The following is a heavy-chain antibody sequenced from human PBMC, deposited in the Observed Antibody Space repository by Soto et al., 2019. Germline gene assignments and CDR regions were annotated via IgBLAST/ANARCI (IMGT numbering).Heavy chain of an antibody. CDR1: GDSIRSGNHY. CDR2: INHSGST. Sequence: PSETLSLTCTVSGDSIRSGNHYWSWIRQPPGKGLEWIGEINHSGSTNYNPSLKSRVTISVDTSKNQFSLKLSSVTAADTAVYYCAERYGGYGGLYYFDYWGQGTLVTVSS. D-gene: IGHD5-12*01. J-gene: IGHJ4*02. CDR3: AERYGGYGGLYYFDY. V-gene: IGHV4-39*07.